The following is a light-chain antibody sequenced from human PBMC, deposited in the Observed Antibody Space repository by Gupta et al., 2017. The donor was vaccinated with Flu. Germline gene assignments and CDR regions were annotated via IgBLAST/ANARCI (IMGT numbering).Light chain of an antibody. CDR2: SNN. CDR3: AAWDSSLIAWV. J-gene: IGLJ3*02. Sequence: SSNIGRNPVNWYQQLPGTAPKLLIYSNNQRPSGVPDRFSGSKSGTSASLAISGLQSEDEADYYCAAWDSSLIAWVFGGGTKLTVL. V-gene: IGLV1-44*01. CDR1: SSNIGRNP.